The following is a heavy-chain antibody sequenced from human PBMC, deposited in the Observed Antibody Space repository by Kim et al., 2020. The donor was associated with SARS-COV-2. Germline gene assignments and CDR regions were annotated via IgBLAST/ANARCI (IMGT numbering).Heavy chain of an antibody. J-gene: IGHJ4*02. CDR2: IYPHDSES. CDR3: ARGGSFFDSSGYYGLFDY. CDR1: GYSFTSYW. V-gene: IGHV5-51*01. Sequence: GESLKISCKGSGYSFTSYWIGWVRQMPGKGLEWMGIIYPHDSESRYSPSFQGQVTISADKSITTAYLQWSSLKASDSAMYYCARGGSFFDSSGYYGLFDYWGQGSLVTVSS. D-gene: IGHD3-22*01.